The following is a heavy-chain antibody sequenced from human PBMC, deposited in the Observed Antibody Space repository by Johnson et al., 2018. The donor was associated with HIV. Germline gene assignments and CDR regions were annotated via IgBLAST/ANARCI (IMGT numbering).Heavy chain of an antibody. J-gene: IGHJ3*02. CDR1: GFTFSSYA. CDR2: ISGSGSTI. V-gene: IGHV3-48*04. Sequence: VQLVESGGGLVQPGGSLRLSCAASGFTFSSYAMSWVRQAPGKGLEWVSAISGSGSTIYYADSVKGRFTISRDNAKNSLYLQMNSLIAEDTAVYDCARALKRIAAADDAFDIWGQGTMVTVSS. CDR3: ARALKRIAAADDAFDI. D-gene: IGHD6-13*01.